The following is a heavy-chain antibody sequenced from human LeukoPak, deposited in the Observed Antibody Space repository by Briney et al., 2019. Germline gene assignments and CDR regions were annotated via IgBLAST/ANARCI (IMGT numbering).Heavy chain of an antibody. Sequence: ASVRVSCTASGYTLTHMDIHGVGQGPGHGREWVGWIQFTTGATYSEQKFRGRVTMTTDTSISTVYLAPNGLRSDDTAQYYCVTRREALCGAFDVWGQGTMVTV. V-gene: IGHV1-2*02. J-gene: IGHJ3*01. CDR3: VTRREALCGAFDV. D-gene: IGHD2-21*01. CDR2: IQFTTGAT. CDR1: GYTLTHMD.